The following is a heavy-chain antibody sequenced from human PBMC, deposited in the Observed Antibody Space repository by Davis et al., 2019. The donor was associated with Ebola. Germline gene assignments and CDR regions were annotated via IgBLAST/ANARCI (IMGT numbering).Heavy chain of an antibody. CDR1: GFTFSGSA. CDR3: ARWSVVIPFDY. V-gene: IGHV3-73*01. J-gene: IGHJ4*02. Sequence: GESLKISCAASGFTFSGSAMHWVRQASGKGLEWVGRIRSKANSYATAYAASVKGRFTISRDDSKNTVYLQMNSLKTEDTAVYYCARWSVVIPFDYWGQGTLVTVSS. CDR2: IRSKANSYAT. D-gene: IGHD3-22*01.